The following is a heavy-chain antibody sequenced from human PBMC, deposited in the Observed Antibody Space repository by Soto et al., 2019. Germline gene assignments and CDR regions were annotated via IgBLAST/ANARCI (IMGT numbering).Heavy chain of an antibody. CDR2: IYYSGST. J-gene: IGHJ4*02. CDR1: GGSISSSSYY. Sequence: SETLSLTCTVSGGSISSSSYYWGWIRQPPGKGLEWIGSIYYSGSTYYNPSLKSRVTISVDTSKNQFSLKLSSVTVADTAVYYCARLHYIAAAGYDYWGQGTLVTVSS. D-gene: IGHD6-13*01. V-gene: IGHV4-39*01. CDR3: ARLHYIAAAGYDY.